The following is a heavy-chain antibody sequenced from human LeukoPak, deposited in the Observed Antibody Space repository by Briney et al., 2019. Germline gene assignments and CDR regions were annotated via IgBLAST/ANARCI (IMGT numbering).Heavy chain of an antibody. V-gene: IGHV4-4*07. CDR3: ARDVHCSRTSCYILAYFDP. J-gene: IGHJ5*02. CDR1: GGSISSYY. D-gene: IGHD2-2*02. Sequence: PSETLSLTCTVSGGSISSYYWSWIRQPAGKGLEWIGRTYTSGSTNYNPSLKSRVTMSVDTSKNQFSLKLSSVTAADTAVYYCARDVHCSRTSCYILAYFDPWGQGTLVTVSS. CDR2: TYTSGST.